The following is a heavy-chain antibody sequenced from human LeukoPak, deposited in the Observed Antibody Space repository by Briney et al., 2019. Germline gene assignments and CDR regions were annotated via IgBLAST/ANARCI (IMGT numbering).Heavy chain of an antibody. CDR1: GGSISSYY. D-gene: IGHD2-15*01. J-gene: IGHJ3*02. CDR2: IYYSGST. CDR3: ARDQVHCSGGSCYNEYAFDI. V-gene: IGHV4-59*01. Sequence: PSETLSLTCTVSGGSISSYYWSWIRQPPGKGLEWIGYIYYSGSTNYNPSLKSRVTISVDTSKNQFSLKLSSVTAADTAVYYCARDQVHCSGGSCYNEYAFDIWGQGTMVTVSS.